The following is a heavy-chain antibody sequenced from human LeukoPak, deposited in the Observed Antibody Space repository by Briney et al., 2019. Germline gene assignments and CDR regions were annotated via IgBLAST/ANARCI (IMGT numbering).Heavy chain of an antibody. CDR3: ARPIGYSGSGSYYGY. V-gene: IGHV3-48*03. Sequence: QTGGSLRLSCAASGFTFSDYEMNWVRQAPGKGLEWVSYISGSDDTIHYADSVRGRFTISRDNAKNSLYLQMNSLRAEDTAVYYCARPIGYSGSGSYYGYWGQGTLVTVSS. D-gene: IGHD3-10*01. CDR1: GFTFSDYE. CDR2: ISGSDDTI. J-gene: IGHJ4*02.